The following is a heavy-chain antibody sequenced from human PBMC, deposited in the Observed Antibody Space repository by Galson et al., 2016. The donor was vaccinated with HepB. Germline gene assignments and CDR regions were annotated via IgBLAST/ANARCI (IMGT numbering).Heavy chain of an antibody. V-gene: IGHV3-13*01. D-gene: IGHD1-26*01. CDR3: AKGHSQTYYYYYGMDV. CDR1: GFTFSSYD. J-gene: IGHJ6*02. CDR2: IGTAGDT. Sequence: SLRLSCAASGFTFSSYDMHWVRQATGKGLEWVSAIGTAGDTYYPGSVKGRFTISRDNSKNTLCLQMNSLRAEDTAVYFCAKGHSQTYYYYYGMDVWGQGTTVTVSS.